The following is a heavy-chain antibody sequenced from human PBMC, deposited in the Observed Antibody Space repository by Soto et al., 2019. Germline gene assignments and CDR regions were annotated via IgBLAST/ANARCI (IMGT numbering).Heavy chain of an antibody. CDR1: GGSFSGYY. D-gene: IGHD3-16*02. CDR3: ARSRIMITFGGVIVRPFDI. V-gene: IGHV4-34*01. Sequence: QVQLQQWGAGLLKPSETLSLTCAVYGGSFSGYYWSWIRQPPGKGLEWIGEINHSGSTNYNPSLKSRVTISVDTSKNQFSLNLSSVTAADTAVYYCARSRIMITFGGVIVRPFDIWGQGTMVTVSS. J-gene: IGHJ3*02. CDR2: INHSGST.